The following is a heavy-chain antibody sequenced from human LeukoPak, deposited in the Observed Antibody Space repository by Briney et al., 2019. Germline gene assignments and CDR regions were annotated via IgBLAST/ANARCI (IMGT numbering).Heavy chain of an antibody. Sequence: PGGSLRLSCSASGFTFSTYDMNWVRQAPGKGLEWVSSITSRSKYIYYADSVKGRFTMSRDNVNNLLFLQMDSLRAEDTAVYYCARYVGPNIAVARSDYWGQGTLVTVSS. CDR3: ARYVGPNIAVARSDY. CDR2: ITSRSKYI. V-gene: IGHV3-21*01. J-gene: IGHJ4*02. D-gene: IGHD6-19*01. CDR1: GFTFSTYD.